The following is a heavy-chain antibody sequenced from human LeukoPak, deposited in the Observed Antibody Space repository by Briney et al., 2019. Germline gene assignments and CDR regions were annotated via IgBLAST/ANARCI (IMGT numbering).Heavy chain of an antibody. CDR1: GGSINSY. Sequence: SETLSLTCTVSGGSINSYWSWIRQPAGKGLEWIGRISGSGTITYNPALQSRLSISIDTSKNQFSLKLMSVTAEDTAVYYCAREGRELPHYYYYMDVWGKGTTVTVSS. D-gene: IGHD1-7*01. J-gene: IGHJ6*03. CDR2: ISGSGTI. CDR3: AREGRELPHYYYYMDV. V-gene: IGHV4-4*07.